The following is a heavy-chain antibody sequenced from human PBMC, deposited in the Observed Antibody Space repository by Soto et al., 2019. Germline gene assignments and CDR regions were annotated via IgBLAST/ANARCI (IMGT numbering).Heavy chain of an antibody. CDR3: AQSVWRGYKSWFDP. CDR1: EFSLTTSGVG. J-gene: IGHJ5*02. D-gene: IGHD3-3*01. V-gene: IGHV2-5*02. CDR2: IYWDDDK. Sequence: QITLRESGPTLVKPTQTLTLTCTFTEFSLTTSGVGVAWIRQPPGKALEWLALIYWDDDKRYNPSLQTRLTITKDTSRNQVVLTMTNMDPVDTATYYCAQSVWRGYKSWFDPWGQGTLVTVSS.